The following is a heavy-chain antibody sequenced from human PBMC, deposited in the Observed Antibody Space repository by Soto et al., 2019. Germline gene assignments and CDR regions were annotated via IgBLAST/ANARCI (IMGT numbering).Heavy chain of an antibody. CDR1: GFSLSTSGVG. CDR3: AHVYGGSDNFDY. V-gene: IGHV2-5*02. D-gene: IGHD5-12*01. J-gene: IGHJ4*02. CDR2: IYWDDDK. Sequence: QITLKESGPTLVKPTQTLTLTCTFSGFSLSTSGVGVGWIRQPPGKALEWLALIYWDDDKRYSPSLKSRLTTPKDTSKNQVVLTMTNMDPVDTATYYCAHVYGGSDNFDYWGQGTLVTVSS.